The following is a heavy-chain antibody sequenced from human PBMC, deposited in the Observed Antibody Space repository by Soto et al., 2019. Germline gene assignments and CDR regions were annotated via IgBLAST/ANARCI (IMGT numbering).Heavy chain of an antibody. J-gene: IGHJ6*02. CDR1: GGSISSGYYY. CDR2: IFYSGST. D-gene: IGHD5-18*01. V-gene: IGHV4-30-4*01. Sequence: SETLFLTCTVSGGSISSGYYYWSWIRQPPGKGLEWIGYIFYSGSTYYNPSLKSRVTISVDTSKNQFSLKLTSVTAADTAVYYCARWIQLWSPIGRHYRYGDVWGQGTTVTVSS. CDR3: ARWIQLWSPIGRHYRYGDV.